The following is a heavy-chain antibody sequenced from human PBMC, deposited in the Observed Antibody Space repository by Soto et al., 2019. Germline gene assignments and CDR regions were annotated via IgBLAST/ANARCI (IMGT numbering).Heavy chain of an antibody. J-gene: IGHJ5*02. CDR2: INAGNGNT. V-gene: IGHV1-3*01. CDR3: AREWNNWNYLAWFDP. Sequence: ASVKVSCKASGYTFTSYAMHWVRQAPGQRLEWMGWINAGNGNTKYSQKFQGRVTITGDTSASTAYMELSSLRSEDTAVYYCAREWNNWNYLAWFDPWGQGTLVTVSS. D-gene: IGHD1-7*01. CDR1: GYTFTSYA.